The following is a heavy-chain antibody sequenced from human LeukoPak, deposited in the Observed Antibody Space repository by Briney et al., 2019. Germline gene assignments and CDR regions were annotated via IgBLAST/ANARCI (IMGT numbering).Heavy chain of an antibody. CDR1: GGSISSGPYY. CDR3: ARVGRYCSGGSCYGWFDP. J-gene: IGHJ5*02. Sequence: NPSETLSLTCTVSGGSISSGPYYWGWIRQPPGKGLEWIGNIYYGENTYYNPSLKSRVTISIDTSKNQFSLKLSSVTAADTAVYYCARVGRYCSGGSCYGWFDPWGQGTLVTVSS. V-gene: IGHV4-39*07. CDR2: IYYGENT. D-gene: IGHD2-15*01.